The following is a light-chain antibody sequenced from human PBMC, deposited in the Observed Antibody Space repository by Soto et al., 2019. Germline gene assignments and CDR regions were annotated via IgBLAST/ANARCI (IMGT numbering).Light chain of an antibody. J-gene: IGKJ1*01. CDR3: QQSFVTPRT. Sequence: IQMTQSPSSLSASAGDRVTITCRASQNISNFLNWYHQKPGKAPTLLIYDASSLQSGVPSRFSGSGSGTDFTLTISSLQPEDFATYYCQQSFVTPRTFGPGTKVDIK. V-gene: IGKV1-39*01. CDR2: DAS. CDR1: QNISNF.